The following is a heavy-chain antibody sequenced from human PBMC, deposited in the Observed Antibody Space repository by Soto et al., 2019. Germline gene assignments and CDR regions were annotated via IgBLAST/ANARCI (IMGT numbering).Heavy chain of an antibody. CDR2: LNPNSGAT. V-gene: IGHV1-2*02. CDR1: EYTFTDNY. Sequence: ASVKVSCKTSEYTFTDNYIYWIRQAPGQGLEWMGWLNPNSGATDFAQRFQGRVTLTSDTSISTAYMELNRLTSDDTAVFYCAREDYYDSSPHAFAIWGQGTMVTVSS. J-gene: IGHJ3*02. CDR3: AREDYYDSSPHAFAI. D-gene: IGHD3-22*01.